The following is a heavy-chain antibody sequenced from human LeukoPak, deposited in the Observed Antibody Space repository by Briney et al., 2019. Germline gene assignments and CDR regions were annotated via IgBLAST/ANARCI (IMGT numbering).Heavy chain of an antibody. D-gene: IGHD1-14*01. CDR3: TRTPVPY. V-gene: IGHV3-15*01. J-gene: IGHJ4*02. CDR1: GFTFSSYS. CDR2: IKSKTEGGAT. Sequence: PGGSLRLSCAASGFTFSSYSMNWVRQAPGKGLEWVARIKSKTEGGATDYAAPVKGRFTISRDDSKNTLYLQMDSLKIEDTAVYYCTRTPVPYWGQGTLVTVSS.